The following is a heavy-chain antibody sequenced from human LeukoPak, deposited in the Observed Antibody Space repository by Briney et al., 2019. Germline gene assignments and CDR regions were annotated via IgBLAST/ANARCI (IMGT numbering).Heavy chain of an antibody. CDR2: IYYSGST. D-gene: IGHD4-17*01. V-gene: IGHV4-59*08. CDR1: GGSIISYH. Sequence: SETLSLTCTVSGGSIISYHWSWIRQPPGKGLEWIGYIYYSGSTNYNPSLKSRVTISVDTSKNPFSLKLSFVTAADTAVYYCARLIDYGDNFDYWGQGTLVTVSS. CDR3: ARLIDYGDNFDY. J-gene: IGHJ4*02.